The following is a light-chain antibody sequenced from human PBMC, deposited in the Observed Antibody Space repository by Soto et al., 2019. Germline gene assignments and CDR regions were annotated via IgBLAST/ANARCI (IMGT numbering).Light chain of an antibody. V-gene: IGKV3-20*01. CDR3: QQYGSSPQT. CDR2: GAS. Sequence: EIVLTQSPATLSVSPWERATLSCMASQSVSSNLAWYQQKPGQAPRLLIYGASSRATGIPDRFSGSGSGTDFTLTISRLEPEDFAVYYCQQYGSSPQTFGQGTKVDI. J-gene: IGKJ1*01. CDR1: QSVSSN.